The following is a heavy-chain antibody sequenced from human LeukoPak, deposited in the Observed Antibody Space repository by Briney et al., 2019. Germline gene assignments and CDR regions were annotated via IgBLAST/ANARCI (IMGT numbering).Heavy chain of an antibody. CDR3: AREGVYFDY. Sequence: SETLSLTCTVSGVSISSYYWSWIRQPPGKGLEWIGYIYYSGSTNYNPSLKSRVTISVDTSKNQFSLKLSSVTAADTAVYYCAREGVYFDYWGQGTLSPSPQ. CDR1: GVSISSYY. V-gene: IGHV4-59*01. J-gene: IGHJ4*02. CDR2: IYYSGST.